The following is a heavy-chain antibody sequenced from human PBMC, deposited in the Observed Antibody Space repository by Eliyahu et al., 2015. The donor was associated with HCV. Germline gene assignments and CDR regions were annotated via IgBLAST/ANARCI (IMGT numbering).Heavy chain of an antibody. D-gene: IGHD3-16*02. CDR2: VRWDGNRQ. J-gene: IGHJ1*01. V-gene: IGHV3-9*01. Sequence: VQLVESGGSLIQPGRSLRXSCAASGFTFGDYAIHWVRQVPGKGLEWVSGVRWDGNRQDYADSVKGRFTIIRDNAKDYVYLQMNGLRSDDAALYFCAAVAERSHWPGRYFQYWGQGTVVTVSS. CDR1: GFTFGDYA. CDR3: AAVAERSHWPGRYFQY.